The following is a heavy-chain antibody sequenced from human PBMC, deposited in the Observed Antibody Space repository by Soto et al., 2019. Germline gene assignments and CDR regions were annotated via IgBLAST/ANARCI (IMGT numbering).Heavy chain of an antibody. J-gene: IGHJ4*02. Sequence: EVQLVESGGGLVQPGGSLRLSCAASGFTVSSNYMSWVRQAPGKGLEWVSVIYSGGSTYYADSVKGRFTISRDNSKTTLYLQMNSLRAEDTAVYYCARGLYSGWHYFDYWGQGTLVTVSS. CDR1: GFTVSSNY. CDR2: IYSGGST. V-gene: IGHV3-66*01. CDR3: ARGLYSGWHYFDY. D-gene: IGHD5-12*01.